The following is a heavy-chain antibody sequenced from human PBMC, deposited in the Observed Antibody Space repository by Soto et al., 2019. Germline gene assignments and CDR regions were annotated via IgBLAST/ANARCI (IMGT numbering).Heavy chain of an antibody. CDR2: INVGNGNT. CDR3: WWCGGGWYGGNGFDI. J-gene: IGHJ3*02. V-gene: IGHV1-3*05. CDR1: GYTFTSYT. Sequence: QVQLVQSGAEEKKPGASVKVSCKASGYTFTSYTIHWVRQAPGQRLEWMGYINVGNGNTKYSQKFQGRVTITRDTSASTAYMELSSLRSEDTAVYYCWWCGGGWYGGNGFDIWGQGTMVTVSS. D-gene: IGHD6-19*01.